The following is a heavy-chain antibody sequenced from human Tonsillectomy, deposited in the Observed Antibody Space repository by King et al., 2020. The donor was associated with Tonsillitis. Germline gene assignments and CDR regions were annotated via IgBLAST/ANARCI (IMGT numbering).Heavy chain of an antibody. CDR3: ARDQHRPSCGDYGSGCDF. D-gene: IGHD4-17*01. CDR2: ITSSGRTK. J-gene: IGHJ4*02. V-gene: IGHV3-48*02. CDR1: GFTFNSYN. Sequence: VQLVESGGGLVQPGGSLRLSCAASGFTFNSYNMNWVRQAPGKGLEWVSSITSSGRTKYYADSVRGRFTLSRDNDKNSLYLQMNSLRDEDTAVYYCARDQHRPSCGDYGSGCDFWGQGTLVTVSS.